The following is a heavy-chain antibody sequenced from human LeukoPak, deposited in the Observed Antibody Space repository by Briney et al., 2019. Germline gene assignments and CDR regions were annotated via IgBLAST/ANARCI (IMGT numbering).Heavy chain of an antibody. Sequence: ASEKVSCKASGYTFTSYAMNWVRQAPGQGLEWMGWINTNTGNPTYAQGFTGRFVFSLDTSVSTAYLQISSLKAEDTAVYYCATPLQPVDTAMVDYWGQGTLVTVSS. CDR1: GYTFTSYA. V-gene: IGHV7-4-1*02. CDR2: INTNTGNP. D-gene: IGHD5-18*01. J-gene: IGHJ4*02. CDR3: ATPLQPVDTAMVDY.